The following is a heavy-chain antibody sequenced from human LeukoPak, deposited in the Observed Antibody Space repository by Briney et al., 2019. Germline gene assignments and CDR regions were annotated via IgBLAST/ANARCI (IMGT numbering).Heavy chain of an antibody. CDR2: INEDGSEK. CDR1: GFTFTSYW. Sequence: PGGSLRLSCAASGFTFTSYWMSRVRQAPGKGLEGVANINEDGSEKYYVDSVKGRFTISRDNAKNSVSLQMNSLRAEDTAVYYCARIYLKMASASWGQGTLVTVSS. CDR3: ARIYLKMASAS. V-gene: IGHV3-7*01. D-gene: IGHD2-8*01. J-gene: IGHJ5*02.